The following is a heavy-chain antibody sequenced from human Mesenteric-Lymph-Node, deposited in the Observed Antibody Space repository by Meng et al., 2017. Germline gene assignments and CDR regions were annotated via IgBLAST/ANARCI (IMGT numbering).Heavy chain of an antibody. D-gene: IGHD3-22*01. CDR3: ARKGKSYYDSSGYFY. J-gene: IGHJ4*02. CDR1: GGSISSGSYY. CDR2: INHSGST. Sequence: GSLRLSCTVSGGSISSGSYYWSWIRQPPGKGLEWIGEINHSGSTNYNPSLKSRVTISVDTSKTQFSLKLSSVTAADTAVYYCARKGKSYYDSSGYFYWGQGTLVTVSS. V-gene: IGHV4-39*07.